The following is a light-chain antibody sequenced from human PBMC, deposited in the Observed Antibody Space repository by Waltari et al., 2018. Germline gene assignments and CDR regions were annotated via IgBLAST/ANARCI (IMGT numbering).Light chain of an antibody. CDR1: SLRRSY. CDR2: GKN. J-gene: IGLJ2*01. CDR3: NSRDSTTKHLV. Sequence: SDLTQDPAVSVALGQTVRITCQGDSLRRSYASWYQQKPGQAPLLVTYGKNKRPSGIPDRFSGSSSGDTASLTITGFQAEDEADYYCNSRDSTTKHLVFGGGTKLTVL. V-gene: IGLV3-19*01.